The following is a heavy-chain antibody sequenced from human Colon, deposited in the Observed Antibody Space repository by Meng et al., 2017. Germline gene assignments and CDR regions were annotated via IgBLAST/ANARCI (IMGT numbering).Heavy chain of an antibody. CDR1: RFTFTTYG. V-gene: IGHV3-23*01. CDR2: ISGDGENT. J-gene: IGHJ4*02. CDR3: ARDVGPENHFFDY. D-gene: IGHD1-26*01. Sequence: EVQLLESGGALVQPGESLRLSCADSRFTFTTYGMSWVRQAPGKGLGGVSTISGDGENTHYADSVKGRFTVSRDNSKDTLYLQMNSLRAEDTASYFCARDVGPENHFFDYWGQGTLVTVSS.